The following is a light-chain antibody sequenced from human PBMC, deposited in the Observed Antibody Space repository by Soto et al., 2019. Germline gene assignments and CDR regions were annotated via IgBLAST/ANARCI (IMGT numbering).Light chain of an antibody. CDR2: GNS. V-gene: IGLV1-40*01. J-gene: IGLJ2*01. Sequence: QSVPTQPPSASRAPGQRVTISCTGSSSNIGAGYDVHWYQQLPGTAPKLLIYGNSNRPSGVPDRFSGSKSGTSASLAITGLQAEDEADYYCQSYDSSLSGYVVFGGGTKLTLL. CDR3: QSYDSSLSGYVV. CDR1: SSNIGAGYD.